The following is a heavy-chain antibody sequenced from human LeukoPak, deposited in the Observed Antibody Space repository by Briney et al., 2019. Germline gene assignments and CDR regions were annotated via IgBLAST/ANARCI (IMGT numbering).Heavy chain of an antibody. CDR1: GYTFTGYY. D-gene: IGHD6-19*01. CDR2: INPNSGGT. Sequence: ASVKASCKASGYTFTGYYMHWVRQAPGQGLEWMGWINPNSGGTNYAQKFQGRVTMTRDTSISTAYMELSRLRSDDTAVYYCARDSSGWGPTRNFDYWGQGTLVTVSS. CDR3: ARDSSGWGPTRNFDY. V-gene: IGHV1-2*02. J-gene: IGHJ4*02.